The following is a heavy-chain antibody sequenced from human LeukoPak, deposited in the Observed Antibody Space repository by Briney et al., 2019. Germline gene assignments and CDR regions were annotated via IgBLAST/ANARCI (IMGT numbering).Heavy chain of an antibody. CDR3: ASDYNYAFDM. V-gene: IGHV3-48*02. Sequence: GGSLRLSCAASCFTFSDYSMNWVRQAPGKGLECVSYISSDSSTINYADSVKGRFTISRDNAKNSLFLQMNSLRDEDTAVYHCASDYNYAFDMWGQGTMVSVSS. J-gene: IGHJ3*02. D-gene: IGHD5-24*01. CDR2: ISSDSSTI. CDR1: CFTFSDYS.